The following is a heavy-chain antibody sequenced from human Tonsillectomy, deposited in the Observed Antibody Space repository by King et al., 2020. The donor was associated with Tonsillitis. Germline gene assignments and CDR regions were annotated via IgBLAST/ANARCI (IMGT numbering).Heavy chain of an antibody. J-gene: IGHJ3*02. D-gene: IGHD3-22*01. Sequence: EVQLVESGGGLVQPGGSLRLSCAASGFTLSDFWMTWVRQAPGKGLEWVANIKRDGSQTNYVDSVKGRFTISRDNAKNSLFLQLNSLRAEDTAVYYCARDVTHYESDLYYDALDIWGQGTMVTVSS. CDR3: ARDVTHYESDLYYDALDI. CDR1: GFTLSDFW. CDR2: IKRDGSQT. V-gene: IGHV3-7*03.